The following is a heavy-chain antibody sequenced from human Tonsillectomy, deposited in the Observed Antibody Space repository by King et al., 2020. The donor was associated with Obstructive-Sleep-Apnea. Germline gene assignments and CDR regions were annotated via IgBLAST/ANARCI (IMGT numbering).Heavy chain of an antibody. CDR3: VHLKELGSGSIFDN. Sequence: TLKESGPTLVKPTQTLTLTCTFSGFSLTATGVAVGWIRQPPGKALEWLALIYWDDAKRYSPSLKNRLNITKNTSTNQVVLTMTKMGPVDTATFYCVHLKELGSGSIFDNWGLGTLVTVSS. V-gene: IGHV2-5*02. D-gene: IGHD3-10*01. CDR1: GFSLTATGVA. CDR2: IYWDDAK. J-gene: IGHJ4*02.